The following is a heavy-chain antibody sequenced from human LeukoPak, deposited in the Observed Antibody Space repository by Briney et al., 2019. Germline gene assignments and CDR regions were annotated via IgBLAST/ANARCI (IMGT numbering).Heavy chain of an antibody. D-gene: IGHD6-19*01. CDR3: ARGGAGKGSDY. CDR1: GFTFSNYW. Sequence: GGSLRLSCAASGFTFSNYWMYWVRQAPGKGLEWVSYISSSSSYTNYADSVKGRFTISRDNAKNSLYLQMNSLRAEDTAVYYCARGGAGKGSDYWGQGTLVTVSS. J-gene: IGHJ4*02. CDR2: ISSSSSYT. V-gene: IGHV3-11*05.